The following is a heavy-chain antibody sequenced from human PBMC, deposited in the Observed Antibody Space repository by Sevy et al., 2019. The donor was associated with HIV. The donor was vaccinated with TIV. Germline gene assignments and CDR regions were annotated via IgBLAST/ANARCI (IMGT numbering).Heavy chain of an antibody. J-gene: IGHJ5*02. V-gene: IGHV4-4*07. CDR2: IYTSGST. Sequence: QSQTLSLTCTVSGGSISSYYWSWIRQPAGKGLEWIGRIYTSGSTNYNPSLKSRVTMSVDTSKNQFSLKLSSVTAADTAVYYCARDTYYDFWSGYYSESNWFDPWGQGTLVTVSS. D-gene: IGHD3-3*01. CDR3: ARDTYYDFWSGYYSESNWFDP. CDR1: GGSISSYY.